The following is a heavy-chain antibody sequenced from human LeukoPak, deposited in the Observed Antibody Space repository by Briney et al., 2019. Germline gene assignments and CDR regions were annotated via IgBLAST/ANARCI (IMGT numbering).Heavy chain of an antibody. CDR3: ARHYYDFWSGYYQFDY. CDR2: IYYSGST. Sequence: SETLSLTCTVSGGSISSSSYYWGWIRQPPGKGLEWIGSIYYSGSTYYNPSLKSRVTISVDTSKNQFSLKLSSVTAADTAVYYCARHYYDFWSGYYQFDYWGQGTLVTVSS. V-gene: IGHV4-39*01. D-gene: IGHD3-3*01. J-gene: IGHJ4*02. CDR1: GGSISSSSYY.